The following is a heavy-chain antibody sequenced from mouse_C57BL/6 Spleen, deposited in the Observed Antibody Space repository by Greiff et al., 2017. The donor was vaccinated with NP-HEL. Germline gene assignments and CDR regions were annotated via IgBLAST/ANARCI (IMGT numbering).Heavy chain of an antibody. J-gene: IGHJ1*03. V-gene: IGHV8-12*01. CDR2: IYWDDDK. CDR3: ARRDRGTVVTDWYFDV. CDR1: GFSLSTSGMG. Sequence: QVTLKESGPGILQSSQTLSLTCSFSGFSLSTSGMGVSWIRQPSGKGLEWLAHIYWDDDKRYNPSLKSRLTISKDTSRNQVFLKITSVDTADTATYYCARRDRGTVVTDWYFDVWGTGTTVTVSS. D-gene: IGHD1-1*01.